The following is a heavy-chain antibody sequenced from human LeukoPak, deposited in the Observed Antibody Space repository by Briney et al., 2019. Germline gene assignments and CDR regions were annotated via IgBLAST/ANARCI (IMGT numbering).Heavy chain of an antibody. J-gene: IGHJ4*02. Sequence: GRSLRLSCAASGFTFSNYGMHWVRQSPGKGLEWVSVIWYDGNTKYYADSVKGRFTISRDNSKNTLYLQMNSLRAEDTAVYYCAKGYGFDSSGSEHYFENWGQGILVTVSS. CDR3: AKGYGFDSSGSEHYFEN. CDR1: GFTFSNYG. V-gene: IGHV3-33*06. D-gene: IGHD3-22*01. CDR2: IWYDGNTK.